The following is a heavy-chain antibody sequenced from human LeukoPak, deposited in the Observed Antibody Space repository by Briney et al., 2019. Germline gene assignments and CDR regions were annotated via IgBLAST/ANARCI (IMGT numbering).Heavy chain of an antibody. D-gene: IGHD1-1*01. CDR3: ARGFHRRRTNPQFDP. J-gene: IGHJ5*02. CDR2: IYYSGST. V-gene: IGHV4-61*08. Sequence: PSETLSLTCTVSGASVSSGGYYWSWIRQPPGKGLEWIGYIYYSGSTNYNPSLKSRVTISVDTSKNQFSLKLSSVTAADTAVYYCARGFHRRRTNPQFDPWGQGTLVTVSS. CDR1: GASVSSGGYY.